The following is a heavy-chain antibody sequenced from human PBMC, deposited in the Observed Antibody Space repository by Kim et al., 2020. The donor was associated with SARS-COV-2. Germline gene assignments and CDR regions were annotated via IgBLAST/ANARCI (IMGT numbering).Heavy chain of an antibody. CDR2: ISSSSSYI. D-gene: IGHD6-19*01. J-gene: IGHJ4*02. V-gene: IGHV3-21*01. Sequence: GGSLRLSCAASGFTFSSYSMNWVRQAPGKGLEWVSSISSSSSYIYYADSVKGRFTISRDNAKNSLYLQMNSLRAEDTAVYYCARGDHYSWQWLVALYYWGQGTLVTVSS. CDR1: GFTFSSYS. CDR3: ARGDHYSWQWLVALYY.